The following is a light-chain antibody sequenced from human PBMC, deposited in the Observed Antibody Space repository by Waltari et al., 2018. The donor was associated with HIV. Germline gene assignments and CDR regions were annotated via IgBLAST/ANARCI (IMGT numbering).Light chain of an antibody. J-gene: IGLJ1*01. Sequence: QSVLTQPPSASGTPGQRVTISCSGSSSNIGSNTVNWYQQLPGTPPKLLIYSNNQRPSGGPDRFPGCKSGTSASLAISGLQSEDEADYYCAAWEDSLNGYVFGTGTKVTVL. V-gene: IGLV1-44*01. CDR3: AAWEDSLNGYV. CDR1: SSNIGSNT. CDR2: SNN.